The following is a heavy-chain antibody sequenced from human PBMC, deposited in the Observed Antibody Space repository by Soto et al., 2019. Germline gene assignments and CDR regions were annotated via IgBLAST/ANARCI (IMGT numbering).Heavy chain of an antibody. CDR2: IYYSGST. D-gene: IGHD5-18*01. V-gene: IGHV4-39*01. CDR3: ASRVDTAMILSLSIFSRPGRDYYGMDV. CDR1: GGSISSSSYY. Sequence: SVTLSLSCTGAGGSISSSSYYRGWIRQPPGKGLEWIGSIYYSGSTYYNPSLKSRVTISVDTSKNQFSLKLSSVTAADTAVYYCASRVDTAMILSLSIFSRPGRDYYGMDVWGQGTTVTVSS. J-gene: IGHJ6*02.